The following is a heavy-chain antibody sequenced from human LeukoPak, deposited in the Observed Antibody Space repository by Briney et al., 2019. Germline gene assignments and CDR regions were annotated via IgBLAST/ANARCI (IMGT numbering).Heavy chain of an antibody. CDR3: TTRRQDGC. Sequence: GSLRLSCVASGFTFSDAWMSWVRQAPGKGLEWVGRIKSKIDGVTIDYGAPVKGRFTISRDHSRTTLYLQMNSLKTEDTAVYYCTTRRQDGCWGQGTLVTVS. V-gene: IGHV3-15*01. CDR1: GFTFSDAW. CDR2: IKSKIDGVTI. D-gene: IGHD6-25*01. J-gene: IGHJ4*02.